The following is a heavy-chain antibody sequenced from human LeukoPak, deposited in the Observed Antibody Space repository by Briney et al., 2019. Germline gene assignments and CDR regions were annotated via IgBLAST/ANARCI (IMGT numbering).Heavy chain of an antibody. CDR1: GFTFSSYA. Sequence: GGSLRLSCAASGFTFSSYAMHWVRQAPGKGLEWVAVISYDGSNKYYADSVKGRFTISRDNSKNTPYLQMNSLRAEDTAVYYCAREGGAFGYWGQGTLVTVSS. J-gene: IGHJ4*02. D-gene: IGHD3-16*01. V-gene: IGHV3-30*04. CDR3: AREGGAFGY. CDR2: ISYDGSNK.